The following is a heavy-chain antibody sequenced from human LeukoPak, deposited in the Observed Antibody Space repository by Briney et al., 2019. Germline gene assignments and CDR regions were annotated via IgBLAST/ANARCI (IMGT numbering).Heavy chain of an antibody. Sequence: ASVKVSCKASGYTFTSYGISWVRQAPGQGLEWMGWMNPNSGNTAYAQKFQGRVTITRNTSISTAYMELSSLRSEDTAIYYCAREDYYDGGSSDYWGQGTLVTVSS. J-gene: IGHJ4*02. CDR1: GYTFTSYG. CDR3: AREDYYDGGSSDY. V-gene: IGHV1-8*03. CDR2: MNPNSGNT. D-gene: IGHD3-22*01.